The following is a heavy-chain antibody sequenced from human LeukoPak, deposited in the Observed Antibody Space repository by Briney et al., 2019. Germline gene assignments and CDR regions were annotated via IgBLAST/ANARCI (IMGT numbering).Heavy chain of an antibody. Sequence: GGSLRFSCATSGFTFRTSGVHWVRQAPGKGLEWVALMSSDGINTYYADSVKGRFTVSRDSSKDILYLQMNSLRADDTAIYYCAKDHAGSGRAFEYWGQGTLVTVSS. CDR3: AKDHAGSGRAFEY. V-gene: IGHV3-30*04. CDR1: GFTFRTSG. D-gene: IGHD3-10*01. CDR2: MSSDGINT. J-gene: IGHJ4*02.